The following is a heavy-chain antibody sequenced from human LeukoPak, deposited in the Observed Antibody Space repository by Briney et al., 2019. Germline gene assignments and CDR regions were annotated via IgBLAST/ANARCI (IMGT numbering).Heavy chain of an antibody. Sequence: GGSLRLSCATSGFAFSNAWMSWVRQAPGKGLEWVGRIKSKTDGGTTDYAAPVKGRFTISRDDSKNTLYLQMNSLKTEDTAVYYCTTDDYVWGSYRSYWGQGTLVTVSS. CDR3: TTDDYVWGSYRSY. CDR1: GFAFSNAW. V-gene: IGHV3-15*01. CDR2: IKSKTDGGTT. D-gene: IGHD3-16*02. J-gene: IGHJ4*02.